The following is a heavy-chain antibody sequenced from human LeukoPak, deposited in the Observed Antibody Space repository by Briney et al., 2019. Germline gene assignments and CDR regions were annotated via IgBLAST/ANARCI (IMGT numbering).Heavy chain of an antibody. CDR2: IYSGGTT. V-gene: IGHV3-66*01. D-gene: IGHD3-22*01. J-gene: IGHJ4*02. Sequence: GGSLRLSCGASGFTVSSNYMSWVRQAPGEGREWVSIIYSGGTTYYADSVKGRFTVSRDNSKNTLYLQMNSLRAEDTAVYYCASIMPDYYDSSGTLFDYWGQGTLVTVSS. CDR3: ASIMPDYYDSSGTLFDY. CDR1: GFTVSSNY.